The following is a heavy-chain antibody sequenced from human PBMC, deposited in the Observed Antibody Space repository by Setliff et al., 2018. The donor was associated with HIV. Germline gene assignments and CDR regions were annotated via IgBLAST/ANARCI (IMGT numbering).Heavy chain of an antibody. Sequence: SETLSLTCAVYGGSLSGYYWSWVRQSPGRGLERIGEINQSGNTNFNPSLKSRLIISVDTSKSQFSLKLTSVTAADTALYYCAREGGQGYSGSGSFYHRNFDLWGRGTLVTVSS. CDR2: INQSGNT. V-gene: IGHV4-34*01. CDR1: GGSLSGYY. D-gene: IGHD3-10*01. J-gene: IGHJ2*01. CDR3: AREGGQGYSGSGSFYHRNFDL.